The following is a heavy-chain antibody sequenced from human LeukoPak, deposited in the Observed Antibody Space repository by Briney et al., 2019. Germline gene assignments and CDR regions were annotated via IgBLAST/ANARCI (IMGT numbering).Heavy chain of an antibody. CDR3: ARDRTDYYDSSGYHDY. D-gene: IGHD3-22*01. CDR2: INPSGGST. J-gene: IGHJ4*02. CDR1: GYTFTSYY. Sequence: GASVKVSCEASGYTFTSYYMHWVRQAPGQGLEWMGIINPSGGSTSYAQKFQGRVTMTRDTSTSTVYMELSSLRSEDTAVYYCARDRTDYYDSSGYHDYWGQGTLVTVSS. V-gene: IGHV1-46*01.